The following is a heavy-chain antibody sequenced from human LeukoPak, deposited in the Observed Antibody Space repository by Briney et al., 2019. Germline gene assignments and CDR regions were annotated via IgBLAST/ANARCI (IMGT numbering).Heavy chain of an antibody. CDR1: GFTFDDYA. V-gene: IGHV3-9*01. J-gene: IGHJ4*02. D-gene: IGHD3-22*01. CDR2: ISWNSGSI. Sequence: PARSLRLSCAASGFTFDDYAMHWVRQAPGKRLEWVSGISWNSGSIGYADSVKGRFTISRDNAKNSLYLQMNSLRAEDTALYYCAKALGDYYDSSGYYHTFDYWGQGTLVTVSS. CDR3: AKALGDYYDSSGYYHTFDY.